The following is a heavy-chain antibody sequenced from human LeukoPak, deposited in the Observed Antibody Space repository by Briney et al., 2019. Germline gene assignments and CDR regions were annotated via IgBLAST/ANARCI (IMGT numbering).Heavy chain of an antibody. CDR1: GYTFTSYG. J-gene: IGHJ4*02. V-gene: IGHV1-69*13. CDR3: ARGGGDVGFDY. CDR2: IIPIFGTA. Sequence: ASVKVSCKASGYTFTSYGISWVRQAPGQGLEWMGGIIPIFGTANYAQKFQGRVTITADESTSTAYMELSSLRSEDTAVYYCARGGGDVGFDYWGQGTLVTVSS. D-gene: IGHD1-26*01.